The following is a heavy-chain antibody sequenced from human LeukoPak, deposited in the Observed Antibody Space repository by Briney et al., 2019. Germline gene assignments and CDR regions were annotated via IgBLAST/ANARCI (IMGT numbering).Heavy chain of an antibody. V-gene: IGHV3-30*04. Sequence: GGSLRLSCAASGFTFSSYAMHWVRQAPGKGLEWVAVISYDGSNKYYADSVKGRFTISRDNSKNTLYLQMNSPRAEDTAVYYCARHLADWGGGSCLYNWGQGTLVTVSS. CDR1: GFTFSSYA. CDR2: ISYDGSNK. CDR3: ARHLADWGGGSCLYN. J-gene: IGHJ4*02. D-gene: IGHD2-15*01.